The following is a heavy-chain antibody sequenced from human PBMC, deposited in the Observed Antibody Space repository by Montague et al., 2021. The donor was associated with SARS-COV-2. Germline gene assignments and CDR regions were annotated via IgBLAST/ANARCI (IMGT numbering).Heavy chain of an antibody. CDR1: GGSFSGYY. V-gene: IGHV4-34*01. D-gene: IGHD1-14*01. J-gene: IGHJ4*02. Sequence: SETLSLTCAVSGGSFSGYYWSWIRQPPGKGLEWIGEINHSGSTNYNPSLKSRVTISVDTSKNQFSLKLSSVTAADTAVYYCARGLHEPLDYWGQGTLVTVSS. CDR2: INHSGST. CDR3: ARGLHEPLDY.